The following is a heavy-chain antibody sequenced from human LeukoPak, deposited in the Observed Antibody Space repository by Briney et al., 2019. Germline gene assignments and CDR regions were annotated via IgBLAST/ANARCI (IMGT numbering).Heavy chain of an antibody. CDR2: INPTGGST. J-gene: IGHJ4*02. V-gene: IGHV1-46*01. CDR1: GYAFTTYY. CDR3: ALYSSTWY. D-gene: IGHD6-13*01. Sequence: ASVKVSCKASGYAFTTYYIHWVRQAPGQGLEWMGIINPTGGSTTYAQKFQGRVTMTRDTSTSTVFMEVNSLRSEDTAVYYCALYSSTWYWGQGTLVTVSS.